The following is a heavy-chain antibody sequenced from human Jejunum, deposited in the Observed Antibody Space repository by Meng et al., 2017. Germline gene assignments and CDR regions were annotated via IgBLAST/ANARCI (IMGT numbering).Heavy chain of an antibody. D-gene: IGHD3-16*02. V-gene: IGHV4-4*02. CDR2: IHHSGST. CDR3: AREWSGSFRHFDY. J-gene: IGHJ4*02. Sequence: QVQLQESGPGLLKPSGTRSLTCGVSGGSISSSDWWSWVRQPPGKGLEWIGEIHHSGSTNYNPSLKSRVTISVDKSKNQFSLKLSSVTAADTAVYYCAREWSGSFRHFDYWGQGTLVTVSS. CDR1: GGSISSSDW.